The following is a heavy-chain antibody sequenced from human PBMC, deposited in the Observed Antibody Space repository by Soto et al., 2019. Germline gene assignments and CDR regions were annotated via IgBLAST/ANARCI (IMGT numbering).Heavy chain of an antibody. V-gene: IGHV1-3*01. CDR2: INAGNGNT. Sequence: AASVKVSCKASGYTFTSYAMHWVRQAPGQRLEWMGWINAGNGNTKYSQKFQGRVTITRDTSASTAYMELSSLRSEDTAVYYCARARDPFYGSGSYAWFDPWGQGTLVTVSS. D-gene: IGHD3-10*01. J-gene: IGHJ5*02. CDR1: GYTFTSYA. CDR3: ARARDPFYGSGSYAWFDP.